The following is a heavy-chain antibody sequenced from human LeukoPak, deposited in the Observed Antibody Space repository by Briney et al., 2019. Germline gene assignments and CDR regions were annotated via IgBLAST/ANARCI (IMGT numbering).Heavy chain of an antibody. CDR3: ASGYYYDSSGPVDY. V-gene: IGHV1-69*04. J-gene: IGHJ4*02. CDR1: RGTFSSYA. CDR2: IIPIFGIA. Sequence: SVKVSCKASRGTFSSYAISWVRQAPGQGLEWMGRIIPIFGIANYAQKFQGRVTITADKSTSTAYMELSSLRSEDTAVYYCASGYYYDSSGPVDYWGQGTLVTVSS. D-gene: IGHD3-22*01.